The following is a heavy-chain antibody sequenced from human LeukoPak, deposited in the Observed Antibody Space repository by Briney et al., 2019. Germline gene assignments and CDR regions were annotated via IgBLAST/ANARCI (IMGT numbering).Heavy chain of an antibody. D-gene: IGHD2-15*01. CDR2: INPNSGGT. V-gene: IGHV1-2*02. CDR1: GYTFTGYY. CDR3: ASTSYCSGGSCYSSPDY. J-gene: IGHJ4*02. Sequence: ASVKVSCKASGYTFTGYYMHWVRQAPGQGLEWMGWINPNSGGTNYAQKFQGRVTMTRDTSISTAYMELSRLRSDDTAVYYCASTSYCSGGSCYSSPDYWGQGTLVTVSS.